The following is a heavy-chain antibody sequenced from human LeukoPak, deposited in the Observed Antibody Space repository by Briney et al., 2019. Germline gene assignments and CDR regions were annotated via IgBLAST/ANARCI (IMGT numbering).Heavy chain of an antibody. J-gene: IGHJ4*02. CDR2: ISSSSSYT. V-gene: IGHV3-11*06. CDR3: ARSAYPGNSVIED. D-gene: IGHD4-23*01. Sequence: GGSLRLSCAASGFNFGDYYMGWIRQAPGKGLEWVSHISSSSSYTKYADSVKGRFTISRDNARNSLYLQMNSLRAEDTAVYYCARSAYPGNSVIEDWGRGTLVTVSS. CDR1: GFNFGDYY.